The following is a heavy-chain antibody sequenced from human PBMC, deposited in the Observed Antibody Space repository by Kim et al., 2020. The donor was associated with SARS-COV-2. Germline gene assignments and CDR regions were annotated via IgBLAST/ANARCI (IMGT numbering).Heavy chain of an antibody. D-gene: IGHD3-22*01. CDR1: GFTFSRYS. J-gene: IGHJ6*02. CDR3: ERDRNYYDTNDPGLDV. V-gene: IGHV3-21*01. Sequence: GGSLRLSCVASGFTFSRYSMSWVRQAPGKGLEWVSSITSSSSYILYLDSLKGRFTISRDNAKNSLYLQMDSLRAEDTAVYYCERDRNYYDTNDPGLDVWGQGTTVTVSS. CDR2: ITSSSSYI.